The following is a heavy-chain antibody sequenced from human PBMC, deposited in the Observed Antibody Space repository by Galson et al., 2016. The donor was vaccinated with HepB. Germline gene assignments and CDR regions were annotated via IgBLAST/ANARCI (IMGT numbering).Heavy chain of an antibody. CDR3: ASGSTAYYRYFDF. CDR2: IYNSGLP. J-gene: IGHJ4*02. D-gene: IGHD3-22*01. Sequence: TLSLTCTVSGGSVSNSNYYWSWIRQPPGKGLEWIGSIYNSGLPHYNPSLKRRVTISVDTSKHQVSLKLSFVTAADPAVYYCASGSTAYYRYFDFWGQGTLVTVSS. V-gene: IGHV4-61*01. CDR1: GGSVSNSNYY.